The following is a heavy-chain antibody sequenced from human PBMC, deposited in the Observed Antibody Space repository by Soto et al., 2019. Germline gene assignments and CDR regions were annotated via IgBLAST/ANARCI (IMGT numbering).Heavy chain of an antibody. CDR2: ISSRGDDT. D-gene: IGHD3-22*01. V-gene: IGHV3-23*01. CDR1: GFSFGSYS. J-gene: IGHJ4*02. Sequence: PGGSLRLSCAASGFSFGSYSMSWVRQAPGKGLEWVSTISSRGDDTYYADSVKGHFTIARDNSKSSLYLDLSSLRAEDTAVYYCAKSGLFDSSGYHHPHFDSWGPGALVTVSS. CDR3: AKSGLFDSSGYHHPHFDS.